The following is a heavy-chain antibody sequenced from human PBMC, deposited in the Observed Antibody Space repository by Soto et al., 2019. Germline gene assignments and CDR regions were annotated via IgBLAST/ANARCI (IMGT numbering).Heavy chain of an antibody. Sequence: QITLKESGPTLVKPTQTLTLTCTFSGFSLSTSGVGVGWIRQPPGKALEWLALIYWDDDKRYSPSLKSRLTITKDTSKNQEVLTINNMDPVDTATYYCARDNYDFWSGYSARGFDPWGQGNLVTGSS. J-gene: IGHJ5*02. V-gene: IGHV2-5*02. CDR1: GFSLSTSGVG. CDR2: IYWDDDK. D-gene: IGHD3-3*01. CDR3: ARDNYDFWSGYSARGFDP.